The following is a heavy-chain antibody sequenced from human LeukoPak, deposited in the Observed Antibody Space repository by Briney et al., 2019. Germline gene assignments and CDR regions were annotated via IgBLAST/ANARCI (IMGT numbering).Heavy chain of an antibody. D-gene: IGHD1-26*01. Sequence: PSETLSLTCTVSGGSISSYYWNWIRQPPGKGLEWIGFIYYSGTTNYNPSLKSRVAISVDTSKNQFSLKLSSVTAADTAVYYCARRAGAGLDYWGQGTLVTVSS. J-gene: IGHJ4*02. CDR2: IYYSGTT. CDR3: ARRAGAGLDY. V-gene: IGHV4-59*12. CDR1: GGSISSYY.